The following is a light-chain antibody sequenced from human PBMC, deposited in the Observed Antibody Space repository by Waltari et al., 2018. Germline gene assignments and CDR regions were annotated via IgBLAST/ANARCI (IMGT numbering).Light chain of an antibody. Sequence: EIELTQSPDIMSFSPGERATLSCRASQSVATYLAWYQQRPGQSPRLLIYDASYRATGIPARFSGSGSETDFTLTISSLQPEDFAVYYCQQRRNWPLTFGGGTRVQI. CDR3: QQRRNWPLT. CDR1: QSVATY. J-gene: IGKJ4*01. V-gene: IGKV3-11*01. CDR2: DAS.